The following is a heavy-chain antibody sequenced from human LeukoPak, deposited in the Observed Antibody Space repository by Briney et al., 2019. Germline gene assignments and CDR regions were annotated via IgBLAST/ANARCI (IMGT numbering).Heavy chain of an antibody. CDR3: TTGDSSNF. CDR1: GFTFSHAW. J-gene: IGHJ4*02. CDR2: IKSETDGGTT. V-gene: IGHV3-15*01. Sequence: GGSLGLSCAVSGFTFSHAWMSWVRQAPGKGLEWVGRIKSETDGGTTDYAAPVKGRFTISRDDSKTTVFLQMSSLKTDDTGVYYCTTGDSSNFWGQGTLVTVSS. D-gene: IGHD6-13*01.